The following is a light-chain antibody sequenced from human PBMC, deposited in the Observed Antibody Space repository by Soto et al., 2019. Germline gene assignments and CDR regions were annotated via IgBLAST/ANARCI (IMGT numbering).Light chain of an antibody. CDR2: EVS. Sequence: QSVLTQPASVSGSPGQSITISCTGTSSDVGGYNYVSWYQHHPGKAPKIMVFEVSNRPSGVSNRFSGSKSGNTASLTISGLQPEDEADYYCSSYTSGTSYVFGTGTKGTVL. CDR3: SSYTSGTSYV. J-gene: IGLJ1*01. V-gene: IGLV2-14*01. CDR1: SSDVGGYNY.